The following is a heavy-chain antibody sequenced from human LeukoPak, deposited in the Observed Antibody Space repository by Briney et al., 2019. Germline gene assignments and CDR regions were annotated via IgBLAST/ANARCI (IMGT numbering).Heavy chain of an antibody. Sequence: SETLSLTCTVSGGSISSGSYYWSWIRQPAGKGLEWIGRIYTSGSTNYNPSLKSRVTISVDTSKNQFSLKLSSVTAADTAVYYCAREWVVVVAADSDAFDIWGQGTMVTVSS. CDR2: IYTSGST. V-gene: IGHV4-61*02. D-gene: IGHD2-15*01. CDR3: AREWVVVVAADSDAFDI. CDR1: GGSISSGSYY. J-gene: IGHJ3*02.